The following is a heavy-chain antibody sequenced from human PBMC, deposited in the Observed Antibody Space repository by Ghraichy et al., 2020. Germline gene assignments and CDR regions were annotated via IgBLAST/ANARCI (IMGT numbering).Heavy chain of an antibody. CDR1: GFTFSSYA. CDR3: ARVLRGYSGYLDADAFDI. Sequence: GGSLRLSCAASGFTFSSYAMHWVRQAPGKGLEWVAGISYDGSNKYYADSVKGRFTISRDNSKNTLYLQMNSLRAEDTAVYYCARVLRGYSGYLDADAFDIWGQGTMVTVSS. J-gene: IGHJ3*02. CDR2: ISYDGSNK. D-gene: IGHD5-12*01. V-gene: IGHV3-30-3*01.